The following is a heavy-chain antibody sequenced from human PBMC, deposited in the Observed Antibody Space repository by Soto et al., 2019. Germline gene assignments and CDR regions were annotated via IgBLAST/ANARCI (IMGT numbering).Heavy chain of an antibody. V-gene: IGHV2-5*02. Sequence: QITLKESGPTRVKPTQTLTLTCTFSGFSLSARPVGVGWIRQPPGQALERLALIYWDTDKRYSPSLQNRLSITKDTSXXXXXXXXXXXXXXXXXXXXXXXXXXMNGNWHGGYSDYWGQGALVTVSS. D-gene: IGHD1-1*01. CDR3: XXXXXMNGNWHGGYSDY. J-gene: IGHJ4*02. CDR2: IYWDTDK. CDR1: GFSLSARPVG.